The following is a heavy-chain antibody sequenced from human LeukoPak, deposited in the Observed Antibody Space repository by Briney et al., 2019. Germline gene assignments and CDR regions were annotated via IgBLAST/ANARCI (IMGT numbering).Heavy chain of an antibody. V-gene: IGHV4-30-2*06. CDR3: ARHVLGGYVPDFDY. CDR2: IYHTGST. CDR1: GVSIGDGLSY. D-gene: IGHD5-12*01. J-gene: IGHJ4*02. Sequence: PSETLSLTCTVSGVSIGDGLSYWTWIRQSPGKGLEWIGYIYHTGSTDYNPSVESRVTISVDTSKNQFSLKLSSVTAADTAVYYCARHVLGGYVPDFDYWGQGTLVTVSS.